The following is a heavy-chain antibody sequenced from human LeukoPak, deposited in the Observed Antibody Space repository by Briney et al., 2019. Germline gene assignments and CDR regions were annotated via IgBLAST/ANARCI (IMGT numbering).Heavy chain of an antibody. CDR3: AKQMGHYYDSSGYLDAFDI. D-gene: IGHD3-22*01. J-gene: IGHJ3*02. CDR1: GYTFSSYA. V-gene: IGHV3-23*01. CDR2: ISGSGGST. Sequence: GGSLRLSCAASGYTFSSYAMSWVRQATGEGLEWVSAISGSGGSTYYADSVKGRFTISRDNSKNTLYLQMNSLRAEDTAVYYCAKQMGHYYDSSGYLDAFDIWGQGTMVTVSS.